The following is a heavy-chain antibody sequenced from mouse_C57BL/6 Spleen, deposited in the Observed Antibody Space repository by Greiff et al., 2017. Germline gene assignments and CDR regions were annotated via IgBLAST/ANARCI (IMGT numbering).Heavy chain of an antibody. CDR1: GYSFTDYY. D-gene: IGHD2-1*01. Sequence: VQLQQSGPELVKPGASVKISCKASGYSFTDYYMTWVKQSHGQSLEWIGVISPNYGTTSYTEKFKGKDTLTVDPSSSTAYMQLNSLTSEASAVSFCERARGYLDGNTLFDYWGQGTTLTVSS. CDR3: ERARGYLDGNTLFDY. J-gene: IGHJ2*01. CDR2: ISPNYGTT. V-gene: IGHV1-39*01.